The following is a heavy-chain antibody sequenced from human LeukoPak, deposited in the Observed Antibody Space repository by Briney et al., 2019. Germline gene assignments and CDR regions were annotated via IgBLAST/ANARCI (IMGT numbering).Heavy chain of an antibody. CDR2: ISGSCGST. CDR3: AKFLPTPIVVANYYFDY. CDR1: GFTFSSYA. J-gene: IGHJ4*02. V-gene: IGHV3-23*01. Sequence: GGSLRLSCAASGFTFSSYAMSWVRQAPGKGLEWVSAISGSCGSTYYADSVKGRFTISRDNSKNTLYLQMNSLRAEDTAVYYCAKFLPTPIVVANYYFDYWGQGTLVTVSS. D-gene: IGHD2-21*01.